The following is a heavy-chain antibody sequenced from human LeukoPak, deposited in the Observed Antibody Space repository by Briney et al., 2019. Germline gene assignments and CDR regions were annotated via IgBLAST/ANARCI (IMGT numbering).Heavy chain of an antibody. CDR1: GGTFSSYA. D-gene: IGHD3-16*01. CDR3: EREGPLGHFDY. V-gene: IGHV1-69*05. Sequence: GASVKVSCKASGGTFSSYAISWVRHAPGQGLEWVGGIIPIFGTANYAQKSQGRVTITTDESTSTAYMELSSLRSEYTAVYYCEREGPLGHFDYWGQGTLVTVSS. CDR2: IIPIFGTA. J-gene: IGHJ4*02.